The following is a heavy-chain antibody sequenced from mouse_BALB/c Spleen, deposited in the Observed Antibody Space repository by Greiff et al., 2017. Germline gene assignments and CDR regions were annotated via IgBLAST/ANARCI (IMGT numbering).Heavy chain of an antibody. CDR3: ASLYDGYYEGFAY. D-gene: IGHD2-3*01. CDR1: GYTFTSYW. Sequence: QVQLQQPGAELVKPGAPVKLSCKASGYTFTSYWMNWVKQRPGRGLEWIGRIDPSDSETHYNQKFKDKATLTVDKSSSTAYIQLSSLTSEDSAVYYWASLYDGYYEGFAYWGQGTLVTVSA. J-gene: IGHJ3*01. CDR2: IDPSDSET. V-gene: IGHV1-69*02.